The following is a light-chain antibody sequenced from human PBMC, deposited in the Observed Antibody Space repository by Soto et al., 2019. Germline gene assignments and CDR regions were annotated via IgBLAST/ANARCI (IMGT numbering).Light chain of an antibody. Sequence: QSVLTQPASVSGSPGQSITISCTGTSSDVGGYNYVSWYQQLPGKAPKLMIYEVSNRPSGVSNRFSGSKSGNTASLTISGLQAEDEADYYCSSYTSISTYVFGTGTKLTVL. J-gene: IGLJ1*01. CDR1: SSDVGGYNY. V-gene: IGLV2-14*01. CDR3: SSYTSISTYV. CDR2: EVS.